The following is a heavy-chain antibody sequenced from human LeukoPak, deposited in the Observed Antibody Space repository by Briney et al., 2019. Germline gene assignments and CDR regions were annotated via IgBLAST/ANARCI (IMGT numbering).Heavy chain of an antibody. CDR2: ISYDGSNK. D-gene: IGHD4-23*01. Sequence: GGSLRLSCAASGFTFSSYAMSWVRQAPGRGLEWMAIISYDGSNKYYADTVKGRFTISRDNSKNTLYLQMNSLRPEDTAVYYCAREAVGQIFFDYWGQGTLVTVSS. V-gene: IGHV3-30-3*01. J-gene: IGHJ4*02. CDR3: AREAVGQIFFDY. CDR1: GFTFSSYA.